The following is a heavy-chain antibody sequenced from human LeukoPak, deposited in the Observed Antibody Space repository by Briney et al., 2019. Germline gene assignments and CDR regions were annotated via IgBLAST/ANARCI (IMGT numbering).Heavy chain of an antibody. D-gene: IGHD6-19*01. V-gene: IGHV4-59*01. CDR1: GGSINNYY. CDR3: ARRVAVADNYFDY. J-gene: IGHJ4*02. Sequence: SETQSLTCTVSGGSINNYYWSWIRQPPGKGLEWIGYIHYSGSTHYNPSLKSRVTISVDTSKNEFSLKLSSVTAADTAVYYCARRVAVADNYFDYWGQGTLVTISS. CDR2: IHYSGST.